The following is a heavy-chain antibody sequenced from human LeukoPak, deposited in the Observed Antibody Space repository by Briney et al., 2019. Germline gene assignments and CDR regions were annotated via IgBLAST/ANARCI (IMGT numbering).Heavy chain of an antibody. J-gene: IGHJ5*02. D-gene: IGHD2-21*01. CDR2: IYHSGST. Sequence: PSETLSLPCAVSGYSISSGYYWGWIRQPPGKGLEWIVRIYHSGSTYYNPSLKSRVTISVDTSKNQFSLKLSYVTAADTVVYYCARQERGLWAPWGQGTLVTVPS. CDR1: GYSISSGYY. CDR3: ARQERGLWAP. V-gene: IGHV4-38-2*01.